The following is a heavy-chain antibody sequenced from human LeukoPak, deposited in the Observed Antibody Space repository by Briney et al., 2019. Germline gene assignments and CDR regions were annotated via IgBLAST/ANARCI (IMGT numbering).Heavy chain of an antibody. CDR3: ARGRGDYPHDY. CDR1: GYTFTGYY. V-gene: IGHV1-2*04. CDR2: INPNSGGT. Sequence: GESLKISCKAPGYTFTGYYMHWVRQAPGQGLEWMGWINPNSGGTNYAQKFQGWVTMTRDTSISTAYMELSRLRSDDTAVYYCARGRGDYPHDYWGQGTLVTVSS. D-gene: IGHD4-17*01. J-gene: IGHJ4*02.